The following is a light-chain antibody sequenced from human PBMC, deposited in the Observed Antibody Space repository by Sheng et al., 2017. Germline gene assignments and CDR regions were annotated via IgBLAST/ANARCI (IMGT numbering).Light chain of an antibody. Sequence: QSVLTQPPSVSGAPGQRVTISCAGSSSNIGADYDVHWYQQFPRTAPKLLIYVNNNRPSGVPDRFSGSKSGTSASLAITGLQAEDEADYYCQSYDSSLSAWVFGGGTKLTVL. V-gene: IGLV1-40*01. CDR2: VNN. CDR1: SSNIGADYD. J-gene: IGLJ3*02. CDR3: QSYDSSLSAWV.